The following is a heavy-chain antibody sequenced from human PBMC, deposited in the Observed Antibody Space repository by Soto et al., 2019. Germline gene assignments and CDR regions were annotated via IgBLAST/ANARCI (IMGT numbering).Heavy chain of an antibody. Sequence: GGSLRLSCEASGFSFSDYEMSWASQFPGEGLEWVAYIARDGETTFYADSVGGRFVVSRDNAKNSLFLQIDRLTGDDTAVYVCGRDTPREELDYWGQGDLVTVSS. CDR3: GRDTPREELDY. CDR1: GFSFSDYE. V-gene: IGHV3-48*03. J-gene: IGHJ4*02. D-gene: IGHD1-1*01. CDR2: IARDGETT.